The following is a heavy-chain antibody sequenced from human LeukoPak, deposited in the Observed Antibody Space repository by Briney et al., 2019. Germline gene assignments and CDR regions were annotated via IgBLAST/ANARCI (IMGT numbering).Heavy chain of an antibody. CDR3: ARVYDYYDSSVIDY. CDR2: ISYDGSNK. D-gene: IGHD3-22*01. V-gene: IGHV3-30-3*01. CDR1: GFTFSSYA. J-gene: IGHJ4*02. Sequence: GGSLRLSCAASGFTFSSYAMHWVRQAPGKGLEWVAVISYDGSNKYYADSVKGRFTISRDNSKNTLYLQMNSLRAEDTAVYYCARVYDYYDSSVIDYWGQGTLVTVSS.